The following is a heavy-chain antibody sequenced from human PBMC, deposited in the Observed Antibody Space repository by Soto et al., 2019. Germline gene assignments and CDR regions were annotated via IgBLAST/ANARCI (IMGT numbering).Heavy chain of an antibody. CDR3: AHRRTYGSGSYSFGY. D-gene: IGHD3-10*01. V-gene: IGHV2-5*02. J-gene: IGHJ4*02. CDR1: GFSLSTSGVG. CDR2: IYWDDDE. Sequence: QITLKESGPTLVKPTQTLTLTCTFSGFSLSTSGVGVAWIRRPPGKALVWLALIYWDDDERYSPSLKSRLTITKDTSKNQVVLTMTNMDPVDTATYYCAHRRTYGSGSYSFGYWGQGTLVTVSS.